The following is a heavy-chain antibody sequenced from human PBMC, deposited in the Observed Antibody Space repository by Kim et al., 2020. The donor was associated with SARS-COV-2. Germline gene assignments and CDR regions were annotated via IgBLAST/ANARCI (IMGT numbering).Heavy chain of an antibody. CDR3: ARTLEAPPNYYDSDDYYSYPMDV. CDR2: IYFDTTT. CDR1: GFTVSNNY. V-gene: IGHV3-53*01. J-gene: IGHJ6*02. D-gene: IGHD3-22*01. Sequence: GGSLRLSCAASGFTVSNNYMTWVRQAPGEGLEWVSIIYFDTTTYYADPVKGRFTISRDNSKNTLYLQMNSLRAEDTAVYYCARTLEAPPNYYDSDDYYSYPMDVWDQGTTVTVSS.